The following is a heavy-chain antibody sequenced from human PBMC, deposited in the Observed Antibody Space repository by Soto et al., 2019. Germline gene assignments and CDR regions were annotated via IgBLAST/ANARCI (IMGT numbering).Heavy chain of an antibody. J-gene: IGHJ4*02. CDR1: GFTFSNAW. CDR3: TTDGHYYDILTGYSFNDY. CDR2: IKSKTDGGTT. D-gene: IGHD3-9*01. Sequence: GSLRLSCAASGFTFSNAWMSWVRQAPGKGLEWVGRIKSKTDGGTTDYAAPVKGRFTISRDDSKNTLYLQMNSLKTEDTAVYYCTTDGHYYDILTGYSFNDYWGQGTLVTVSS. V-gene: IGHV3-15*01.